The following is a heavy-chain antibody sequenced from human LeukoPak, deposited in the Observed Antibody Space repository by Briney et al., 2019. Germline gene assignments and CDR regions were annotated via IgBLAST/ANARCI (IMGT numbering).Heavy chain of an antibody. CDR3: AREYYDFWTSYNWFDP. D-gene: IGHD3-3*01. CDR1: GFPFSSYS. J-gene: IGHJ5*02. V-gene: IGHV3-48*01. CDR2: ISSSSSTI. Sequence: GGSLRLSGAASGFPFSSYSMTWVRKAPGKGLEWVSYISSSSSTIYYADSVKGRFTISRDNAKNSLYLQMNSLRAEDTAVYYCAREYYDFWTSYNWFDPWGQGTLVTVSS.